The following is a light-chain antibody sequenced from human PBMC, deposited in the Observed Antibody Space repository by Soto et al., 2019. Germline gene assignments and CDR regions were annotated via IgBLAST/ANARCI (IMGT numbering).Light chain of an antibody. CDR2: GAS. J-gene: IGKJ5*01. V-gene: IGKV3-20*01. CDR3: QQYNNWPPPIT. Sequence: EIVLTQSPGTLSLSPGERATLSCGASQSVTSNYLAWYQQKPGQAPRLLIFGASTRATGIPDRFSGSGSGADFTLTISSIEPEDFAVYYCQQYNNWPPPITFGQGTRLEIK. CDR1: QSVTSNY.